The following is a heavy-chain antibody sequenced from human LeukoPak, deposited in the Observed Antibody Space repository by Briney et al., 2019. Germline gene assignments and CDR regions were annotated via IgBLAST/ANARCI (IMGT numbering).Heavy chain of an antibody. CDR3: TRGEGYCSSTSCYEAFDI. V-gene: IGHV3-49*03. J-gene: IGHJ3*02. D-gene: IGHD2-2*01. CDR1: GFTFGDYA. Sequence: GGSLRLFCTGSGFTFGDYAMSWFRQAPGKGLEWVGFIRSKAYGGTTEYAASVKGRFTISRDDSKSIAYLQMNSLKTEDTAVYYCTRGEGYCSSTSCYEAFDIWGQGTMVTVSS. CDR2: IRSKAYGGTT.